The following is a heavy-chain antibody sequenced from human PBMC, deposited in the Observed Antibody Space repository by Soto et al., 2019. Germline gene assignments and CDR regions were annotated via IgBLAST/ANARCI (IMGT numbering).Heavy chain of an antibody. Sequence: SETLSLTFTVSGGSISSGIYYWNWIRQPPGKGLEWIGLIYNSGSTNYNPSLNSRVTISLDTSKTQFSLTLNSVTAADTAVYYCAREFAYWGQGILVTVS. CDR1: GGSISSGIYY. V-gene: IGHV4-61*01. CDR2: IYNSGST. CDR3: AREFAY. J-gene: IGHJ4*02.